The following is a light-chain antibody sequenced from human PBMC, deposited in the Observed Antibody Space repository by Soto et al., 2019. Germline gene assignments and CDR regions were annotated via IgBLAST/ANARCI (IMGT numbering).Light chain of an antibody. J-gene: IGKJ1*01. CDR2: AAS. V-gene: IGKV1-27*01. CDR3: QEYNSALWT. CDR1: RAINNY. Sequence: DIQMIQSPSSLSASVGDRVTITCRASRAINNYLAWYQQKPGKVPKLLIYAASTLQSGIPSRFSGSGSGTYFTLTISSLQPEDVATYYCQEYNSALWTFGQGTKVEIK.